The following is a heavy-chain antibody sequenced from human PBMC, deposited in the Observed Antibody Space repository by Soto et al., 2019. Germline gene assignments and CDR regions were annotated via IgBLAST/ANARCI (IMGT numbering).Heavy chain of an antibody. CDR2: IYYSGST. CDR1: GGSISSSSYY. D-gene: IGHD3-22*01. V-gene: IGHV4-39*01. CDR3: ARGPPSGYYYYYYYYGMDV. J-gene: IGHJ6*02. Sequence: QLQLQESGPGLVKPSETLSLTCTVSGGSISSSSYYWGWIRQPPGKGLEWIGSIYYSGSTYYNPSLNSRVTISLDTSKNQFSLKLSSVTAADTAVYYCARGPPSGYYYYYYYYGMDVWGQGTTVTVSS.